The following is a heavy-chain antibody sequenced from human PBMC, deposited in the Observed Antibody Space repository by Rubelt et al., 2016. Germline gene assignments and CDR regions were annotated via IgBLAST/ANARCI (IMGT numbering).Heavy chain of an antibody. V-gene: IGHV3-23*01. J-gene: IGHJ6*02. Sequence: GLEWVSAISGSGGSTYYADSVKGRFTISRDNSRNTLYLQMNSLRAEDTAVYYCARDPGFTYGSNFYHLGVWGRGTTVTVSS. D-gene: IGHD4/OR15-4a*01. CDR2: ISGSGGST. CDR3: ARDPGFTYGSNFYHLGV.